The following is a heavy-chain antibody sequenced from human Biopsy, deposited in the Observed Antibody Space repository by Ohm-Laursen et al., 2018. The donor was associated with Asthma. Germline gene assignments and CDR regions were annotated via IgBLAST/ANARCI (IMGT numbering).Heavy chain of an antibody. CDR2: IYSGGGT. Sequence: SLRLSCAASGFTVSSNGMSWVRQPPGKGLEWVSVIYSGGGTFYADSVRGRFTISRDNSKSTLFLQMDSLSAEDTAVYYCAKDFRGIAVAGDRGLDYWGQGTLVTVSS. CDR1: GFTVSSNG. CDR3: AKDFRGIAVAGDRGLDY. V-gene: IGHV3-53*01. J-gene: IGHJ4*02. D-gene: IGHD6-19*01.